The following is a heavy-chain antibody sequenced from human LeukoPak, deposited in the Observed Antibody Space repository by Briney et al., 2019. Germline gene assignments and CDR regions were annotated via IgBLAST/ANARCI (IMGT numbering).Heavy chain of an antibody. CDR2: IYYSGST. D-gene: IGHD6-6*01. CDR1: NGSISSPYYY. Sequence: SETLSLTCTVSNGSISSPYYYWGWIRQPPGEGLEWIGSIYYSGSTYYNPSLKSRVTMSVDTSKNQFSLRLSSVTAADTAVYYCARDGAARPGYYMDVWGKGTTVAVSS. J-gene: IGHJ6*03. CDR3: ARDGAARPGYYMDV. V-gene: IGHV4-39*07.